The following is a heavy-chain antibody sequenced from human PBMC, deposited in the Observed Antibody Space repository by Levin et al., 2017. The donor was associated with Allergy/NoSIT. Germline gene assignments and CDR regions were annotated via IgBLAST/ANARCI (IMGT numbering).Heavy chain of an antibody. D-gene: IGHD6-13*01. CDR1: GGTFSSYA. J-gene: IGHJ4*02. V-gene: IGHV1-69*01. Sequence: NPGESLKISCKASGGTFSSYAISWVRQAPGQGLEWMGGIIPIFGTANYAQKFQGRVTITADESTSTAYMELSSLRSEDTAVYYCARAFGYSSSWYYFDYWGQGTLVTVSS. CDR3: ARAFGYSSSWYYFDY. CDR2: IIPIFGTA.